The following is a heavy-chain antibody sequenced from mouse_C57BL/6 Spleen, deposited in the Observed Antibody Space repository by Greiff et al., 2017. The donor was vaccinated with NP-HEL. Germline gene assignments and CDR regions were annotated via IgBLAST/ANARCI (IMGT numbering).Heavy chain of an antibody. V-gene: IGHV1-80*01. J-gene: IGHJ3*01. CDR2: IYPGDGDT. CDR1: GYAFSSYW. D-gene: IGHD2-4*01. Sequence: VQLQQSGAELVKPGASVKISCKASGYAFSSYWMNWVKQRPGKGLEWIGQIYPGDGDTNYNGKFKGKAKLTEDKSSSTAYMQLSSLPSEDSAVYFGARSGNYDYDDPFFAYWGQGTLVTVSA. CDR3: ARSGNYDYDDPFFAY.